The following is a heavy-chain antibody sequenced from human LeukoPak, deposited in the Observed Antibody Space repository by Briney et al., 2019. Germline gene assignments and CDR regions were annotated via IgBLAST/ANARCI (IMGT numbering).Heavy chain of an antibody. D-gene: IGHD5-18*01. CDR3: AKPMDTGSAFDI. CDR1: GFTFSSYG. Sequence: GRSLRLSCAASGFTFSSYGMHWVRQAPGKGLEWVAVIWYGGSNKYYADSVKGRFTISRDNSKNTLYLQMNSLRAEDTAVYYCAKPMDTGSAFDIWGQGTMVTVSS. J-gene: IGHJ3*02. V-gene: IGHV3-33*06. CDR2: IWYGGSNK.